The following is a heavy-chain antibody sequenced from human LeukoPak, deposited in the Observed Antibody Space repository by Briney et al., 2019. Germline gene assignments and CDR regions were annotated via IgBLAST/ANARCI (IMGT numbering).Heavy chain of an antibody. V-gene: IGHV4-39*01. CDR2: IYYSGST. CDR1: GGSISSSSYY. D-gene: IGHD4-17*01. Sequence: SETLSLTCTVSGGSISSSSYYWGWIRQPPGKGLEWIGSIYYSGSTYYNPSLKSRVTISVDTSKNQFSLKLSSVTAADTAVYYCARAPFYGDYRFDYWGQGTLVTVSS. J-gene: IGHJ4*02. CDR3: ARAPFYGDYRFDY.